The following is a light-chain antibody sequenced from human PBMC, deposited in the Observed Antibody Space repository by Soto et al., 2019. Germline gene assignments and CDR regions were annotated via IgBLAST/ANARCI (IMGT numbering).Light chain of an antibody. V-gene: IGLV1-40*01. CDR3: QSYDSSLPGLL. CDR2: GDT. J-gene: IGLJ2*01. CDR1: NSNIGAGFA. Sequence: QSVLTQPPSVTGAPGQRVTISCTGSNSNIGAGFAVHWYQQFPGRVPKLLIYGDTNRPSGVPDRFSGSKSGTSASLAITGLQAEDDADYYCQSYDSSLPGLLFGVGTKLTVL.